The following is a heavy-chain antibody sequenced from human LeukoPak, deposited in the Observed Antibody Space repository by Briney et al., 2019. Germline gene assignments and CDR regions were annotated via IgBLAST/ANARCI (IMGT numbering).Heavy chain of an antibody. CDR1: GFTFSSYA. CDR2: ISGSGGST. D-gene: IGHD6-13*01. V-gene: IGHV3-23*01. J-gene: IGHJ4*02. CDR3: ARAGYSSSWTFDY. Sequence: GGSLRLSCAASGFTFSSYAMSWVRQAPGKGLEWVSAISGSGGSTYYADSVKGRFTISRDNAKNSLYLQMNSLRAEDTAVYYCARAGYSSSWTFDYWGQGTLVTVSS.